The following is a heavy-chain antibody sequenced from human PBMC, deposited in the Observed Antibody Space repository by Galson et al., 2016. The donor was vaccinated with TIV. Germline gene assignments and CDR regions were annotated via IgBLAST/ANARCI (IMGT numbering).Heavy chain of an antibody. Sequence: SLRLSCAASGFTFSNFVMHWVRQAPGRGLEWVALIWYDGTNEYYENSVKGRFTISRDNSKNSLYLQMSSLRVEDMGVYYCARDRGNRGIIDYWGQGTLVTVSS. CDR3: ARDRGNRGIIDY. CDR2: IWYDGTNE. D-gene: IGHD1-14*01. CDR1: GFTFSNFV. V-gene: IGHV3-33*01. J-gene: IGHJ4*02.